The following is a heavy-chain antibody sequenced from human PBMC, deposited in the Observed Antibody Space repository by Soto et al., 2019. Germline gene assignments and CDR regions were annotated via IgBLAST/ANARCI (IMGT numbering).Heavy chain of an antibody. V-gene: IGHV4-31*03. CDR3: ARDVGIWFGGLSRSANYYYGLDV. CDR2: IYYSGST. J-gene: IGHJ6*02. CDR1: GGSISSGGYY. D-gene: IGHD3-10*01. Sequence: QVQLQESGPGLVKPSQTLSLTCTVSGGSISSGGYYWTWIRQHPEKGLEWIGYIYYSGSTHYNPSLKSRATIAADTSKNQFSLEVNFVTGADMAVYYCARDVGIWFGGLSRSANYYYGLDVWGQGTTVTVSS.